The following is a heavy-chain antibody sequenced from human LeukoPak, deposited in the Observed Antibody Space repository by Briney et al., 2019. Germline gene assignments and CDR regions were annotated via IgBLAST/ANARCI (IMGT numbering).Heavy chain of an antibody. CDR2: ISSNGGST. D-gene: IGHD5/OR15-5a*01. Sequence: PGGSLRLSCAAAASTSTSYSMHWVRQAPGKGLEYVSAISSNGGSTYYANSVKGRFTISRDNSKNTLYLQMGSLRAEAIAVYYCARARGHYSVYDCDYWGQGTLVTVSS. CDR3: ARARGHYSVYDCDY. J-gene: IGHJ4*02. V-gene: IGHV3-64*01. CDR1: ASTSTSYS.